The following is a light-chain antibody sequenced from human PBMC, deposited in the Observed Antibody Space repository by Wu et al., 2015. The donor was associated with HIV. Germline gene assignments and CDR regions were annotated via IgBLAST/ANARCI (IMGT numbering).Light chain of an antibody. J-gene: IGKJ5*01. CDR1: QTIANN. Sequence: EIVMTQSPATLSVSPGQRVTLSCRASQTIANNLAWYQQRPGQGPRLLIYESSTRATGIPARFSGRGSGTEFTLTISDMLSEDFAVYYCQQYKNWPPFTFGQGTRL. V-gene: IGKV3-15*01. CDR3: QQYKNWPPFT. CDR2: ESS.